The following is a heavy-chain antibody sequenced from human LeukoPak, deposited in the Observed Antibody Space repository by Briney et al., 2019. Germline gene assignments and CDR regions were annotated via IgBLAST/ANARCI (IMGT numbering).Heavy chain of an antibody. CDR2: IYTSAST. CDR3: ARESSEDIVVVPAASDWYYFDY. CDR1: GGSISSYY. Sequence: SETLSLTCTVSGGSISSYYWSWIRQPAGKGLEWIGRIYTSASTNYNPSLKSRVTMSVDTSKNQFSLKLSSVTAADTAVYYCARESSEDIVVVPAASDWYYFDYWGQGTLVTVSS. D-gene: IGHD2-2*01. J-gene: IGHJ4*02. V-gene: IGHV4-4*07.